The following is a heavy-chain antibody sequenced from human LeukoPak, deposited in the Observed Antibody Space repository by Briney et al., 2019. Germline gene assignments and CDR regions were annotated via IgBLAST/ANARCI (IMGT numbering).Heavy chain of an antibody. CDR1: GFTFSSYS. D-gene: IGHD1-7*01. Sequence: GGSLRLSCAASGFTFSSYSMNWVRQAPGKGLEWVSYISSSSYTRYYADSVKGRFTISRDNAKNSLYLQMNSLRAEDTAVYYCAGEHGETTFDAFDIWGQGTMVTVSS. CDR2: ISSSSYTR. J-gene: IGHJ3*02. CDR3: AGEHGETTFDAFDI. V-gene: IGHV3-48*01.